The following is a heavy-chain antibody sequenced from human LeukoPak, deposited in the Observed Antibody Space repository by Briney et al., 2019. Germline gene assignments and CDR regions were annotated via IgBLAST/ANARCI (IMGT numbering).Heavy chain of an antibody. CDR3: AKGKWYSGTYHFDY. CDR2: ISWNADTI. V-gene: IGHV3-9*01. CDR1: GFTFSAYS. D-gene: IGHD1-26*01. Sequence: PGGSLRLSCAASGFTFSAYSMNWVRQAPGKGLEWVSGISWNADTIGYADSVKGRFTISRDNAKKSLYLQMNSLRPEDTALYYCAKGKWYSGTYHFDYWGQGTLVTVSS. J-gene: IGHJ4*02.